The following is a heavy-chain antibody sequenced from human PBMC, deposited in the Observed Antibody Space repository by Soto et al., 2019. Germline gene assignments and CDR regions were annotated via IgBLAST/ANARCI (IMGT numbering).Heavy chain of an antibody. D-gene: IGHD3-10*01. Sequence: SETLSLTCTVSGGSISSYYWSWIRQPPGKGLEWIGYIYYSGSTNYNPSLKSRVTISVDTSKNQFSLKLSSVTAADTAVYYCARGGTMVRGDFFDYWGQGTLVTVSS. CDR3: ARGGTMVRGDFFDY. CDR1: GGSISSYY. J-gene: IGHJ4*02. CDR2: IYYSGST. V-gene: IGHV4-59*01.